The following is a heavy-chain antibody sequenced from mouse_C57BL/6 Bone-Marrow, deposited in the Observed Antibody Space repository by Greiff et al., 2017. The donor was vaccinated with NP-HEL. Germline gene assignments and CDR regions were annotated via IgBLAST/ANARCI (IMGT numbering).Heavy chain of an antibody. J-gene: IGHJ1*03. CDR2: ISNGGGST. V-gene: IGHV5-12*01. Sequence: EVQLVESGGGLVQPGGSLKLSCAASGFTFSDYYMYWVRQTPEKRLEWVAYISNGGGSTYYPDTVKGRFTISRDNAKNTLYLQMSRLKSEDTAMYYCARQYYGSSPHWYFDVWGTGTTVTVSS. CDR1: GFTFSDYY. D-gene: IGHD1-1*01. CDR3: ARQYYGSSPHWYFDV.